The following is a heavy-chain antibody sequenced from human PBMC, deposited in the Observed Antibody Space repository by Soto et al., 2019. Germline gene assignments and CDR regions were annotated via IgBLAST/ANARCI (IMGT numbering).Heavy chain of an antibody. J-gene: IGHJ4*02. V-gene: IGHV1-69*13. CDR3: ASSVTYQLPLG. CDR1: GGTFSSYA. CDR2: IIPIFGTA. D-gene: IGHD2-2*01. Sequence: SVKVSCKASGGTFSSYAISWVRQAPGQGLEWMGGIIPIFGTANYAQKFLGRVTITADESTSTAYMELSSLRSEDTAVYYCASSVTYQLPLGWGQGTLVTVSS.